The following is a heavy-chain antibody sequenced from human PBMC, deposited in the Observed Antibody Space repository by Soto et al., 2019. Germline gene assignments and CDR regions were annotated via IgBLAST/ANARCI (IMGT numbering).Heavy chain of an antibody. CDR3: AKGLIVGEYCSGGSCYPSQGAFDI. CDR1: GFTFSSYG. D-gene: IGHD2-15*01. J-gene: IGHJ3*02. Sequence: QVQLVESGGGVVQPGRSLRLSCAASGFTFSSYGMHWVRQAPGKGLEWVAVISYDGSNKYYADSVKGRFTISRDNSKNTLYLQMNGLRAEDTAVYYCAKGLIVGEYCSGGSCYPSQGAFDIWGQGTMVTVSS. V-gene: IGHV3-30*18. CDR2: ISYDGSNK.